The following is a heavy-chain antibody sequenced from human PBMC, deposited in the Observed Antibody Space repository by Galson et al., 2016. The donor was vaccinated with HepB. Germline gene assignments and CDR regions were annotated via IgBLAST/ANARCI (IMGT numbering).Heavy chain of an antibody. V-gene: IGHV3-7*01. CDR2: IWPDGSSQ. J-gene: IGHJ4*02. CDR1: GFTFRNSW. CDR3: LGSGEAAD. D-gene: IGHD2-21*01. Sequence: SLRLSCAASGFTFRNSWLNWVRQAPGKGQEWVANIWPDGSSQYYVDSVKSRFTLSRDNARNSLYLQMNSLRVADTAVSYCLGSGEAADWGQGTLVTVAS.